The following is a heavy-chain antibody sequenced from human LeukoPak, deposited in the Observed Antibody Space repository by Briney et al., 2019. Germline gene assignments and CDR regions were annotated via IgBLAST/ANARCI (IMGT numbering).Heavy chain of an antibody. Sequence: ASVKVSCKASGYTFTSYGISWVRQAPGQGLEWMGWINAYNGNTNYAQKLQGRVTITTDTSTRTAYMELRSLRSDDTAVYYCARDDRPSVKHGDWADYWGQGTLVTVSS. CDR3: ARDDRPSVKHGDWADY. D-gene: IGHD4-17*01. CDR2: INAYNGNT. CDR1: GYTFTSYG. V-gene: IGHV1-18*04. J-gene: IGHJ4*02.